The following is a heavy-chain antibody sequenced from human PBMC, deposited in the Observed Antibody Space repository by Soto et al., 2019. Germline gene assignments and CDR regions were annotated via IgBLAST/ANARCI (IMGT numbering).Heavy chain of an antibody. CDR2: IATAGET. J-gene: IGHJ4*02. CDR1: GFTFNTYD. CDR3: VRQGGLYYFDY. Sequence: VQLVESGGGLVQPGGSLRLSCAASGFTFNTYDMHWVRQVPGKGLEWVSRIATAGETQYVDSVKGRFTISSDNAKTSLFLHMSSLGDGDTAVYYCVRQGGLYYFDYWGQGTLVTVSS. V-gene: IGHV3-13*01. D-gene: IGHD3-16*01.